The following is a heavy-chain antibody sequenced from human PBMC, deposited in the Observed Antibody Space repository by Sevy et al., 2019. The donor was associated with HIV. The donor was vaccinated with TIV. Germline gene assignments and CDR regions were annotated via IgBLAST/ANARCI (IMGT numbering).Heavy chain of an antibody. J-gene: IGHJ2*01. CDR2: IGGSGGST. Sequence: GGSLRLSCTASGFTFTDYVMNWVRQAPGRGLEWVSSIGGSGGSTHYADSVKGRFTISRDNSRNILYLQLNSLRVEDSALYYCAKHFIPDISDGWFFDVWGRGTLVTVSS. D-gene: IGHD3-9*01. V-gene: IGHV3-23*01. CDR3: AKHFIPDISDGWFFDV. CDR1: GFTFTDYV.